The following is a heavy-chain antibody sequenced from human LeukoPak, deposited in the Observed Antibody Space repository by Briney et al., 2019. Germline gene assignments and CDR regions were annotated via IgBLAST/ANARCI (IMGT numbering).Heavy chain of an antibody. J-gene: IGHJ5*02. CDR3: ASGRGELELLP. CDR1: GGSFSGYY. Sequence: SETLTLTCAVYGGSFSGYYWSWIRQPPGKGLEWIGEINHSGSTNYNPSLKSRVTISVDTSKNQFSLKLSSVTAADTAVYYCASGRGELELLPWGQGTLVTVSS. CDR2: INHSGST. V-gene: IGHV4-34*01. D-gene: IGHD1-7*01.